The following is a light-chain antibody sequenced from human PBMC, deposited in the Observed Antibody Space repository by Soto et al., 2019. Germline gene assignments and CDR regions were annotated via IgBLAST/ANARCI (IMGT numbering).Light chain of an antibody. CDR2: GAS. CDR1: QSVSNN. CDR3: QQYNNWPLA. V-gene: IGKV3-15*01. Sequence: EIVMTQSPATLSVSPGERATLSCRASQSVSNNLAWYQQKPGQAPWLLIYGASTRATGIPARFSGSGSGTEFTLTISSLQSEDFAVYYCQQYNNWPLAFGGGTKVEIK. J-gene: IGKJ4*01.